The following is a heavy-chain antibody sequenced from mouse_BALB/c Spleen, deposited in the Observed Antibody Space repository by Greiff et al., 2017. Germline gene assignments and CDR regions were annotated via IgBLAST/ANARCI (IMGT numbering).Heavy chain of an antibody. D-gene: IGHD1-1*01. CDR1: GFTFTDYY. CDR3: ARDTNPSYYYGRGYFDV. J-gene: IGHJ1*01. V-gene: IGHV7-3*02. CDR2: IRNKANGYTT. Sequence: DVQLVESGGGLVQPGGSLRLSCAPSGFTFTDYYMSWVRQPPGKALEWLGFIRNKANGYTTEYSASVKGRFTISRDNSQSILYLQMNTLRAEDSATYYCARDTNPSYYYGRGYFDVWGAGTTVTVSS.